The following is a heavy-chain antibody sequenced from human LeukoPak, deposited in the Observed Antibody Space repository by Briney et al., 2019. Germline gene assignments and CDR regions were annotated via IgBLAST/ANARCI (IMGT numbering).Heavy chain of an antibody. CDR2: IYPRGST. Sequence: SETLSLTCTVSGGSISRYYWSWIRQPAGKGLEWIGRIYPRGSTNDNPSLKTRVTMSVDTSKNQFPLKLTSVTAAYTAVYYCARGRYCSADICSGGDAFDIWGQGTMVSVSS. D-gene: IGHD2-15*01. V-gene: IGHV4-4*07. J-gene: IGHJ3*02. CDR3: ARGRYCSADICSGGDAFDI. CDR1: GGSISRYY.